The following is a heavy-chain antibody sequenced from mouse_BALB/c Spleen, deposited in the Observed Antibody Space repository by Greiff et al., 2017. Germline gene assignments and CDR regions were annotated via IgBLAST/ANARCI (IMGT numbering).Heavy chain of an antibody. V-gene: IGHV2-9*02. D-gene: IGHD2-10*01. CDR2: IWAGGST. J-gene: IGHJ3*01. CDR3: AKPAYYGNYWFAY. CDR1: GFSLTSYG. Sequence: QVQLKESGPGLVAPSQSLSITCTVSGFSLTSYGVHWVRQPPGKGLEWLGVIWAGGSTNYNSALMSRLSISKDNSKSQVFLKMNSLQTDDTAMYYCAKPAYYGNYWFAYWGQGTLVTVSA.